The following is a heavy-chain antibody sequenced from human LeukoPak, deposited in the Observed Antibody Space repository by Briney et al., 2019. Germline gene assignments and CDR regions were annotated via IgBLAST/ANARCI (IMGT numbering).Heavy chain of an antibody. CDR1: GFTFSSYA. J-gene: IGHJ3*02. CDR3: ARKAPKYSSSFLGAFDI. D-gene: IGHD6-6*01. Sequence: PWRSLRLSCAASGFTFSSYAMHWIRQPPGKGLEWIGYIYYSGSTNYNPSLKSRVTISVDTSKNQFSLKLSSVTAADTAVYYCARKAPKYSSSFLGAFDIWGQGTMVTVSS. CDR2: IYYSGST. V-gene: IGHV4-59*01.